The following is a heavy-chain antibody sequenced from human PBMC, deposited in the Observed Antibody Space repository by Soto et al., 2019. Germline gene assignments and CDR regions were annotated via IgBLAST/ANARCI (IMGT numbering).Heavy chain of an antibody. CDR1: GGSISSYY. CDR2: IYYSGST. Sequence: PSETLSLTCTVSGGSISSYYWSRIRQPPGKGLEWIGYIYYSGSTYYNPSLKSRVTISVDTSKNQFSLKLASVTAADTAVYYFARWVTTFYGSGSYYNTPYQYALDVWGQGTTVTVSS. V-gene: IGHV4-59*08. CDR3: ARWVTTFYGSGSYYNTPYQYALDV. J-gene: IGHJ6*02. D-gene: IGHD3-10*01.